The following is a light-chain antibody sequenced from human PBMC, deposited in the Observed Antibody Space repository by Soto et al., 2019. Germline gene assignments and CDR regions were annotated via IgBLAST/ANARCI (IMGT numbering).Light chain of an antibody. J-gene: IGLJ1*01. CDR1: KNDIGLYDF. CDR2: AVV. CDR3: TSYAGSTTDD. V-gene: IGLV2-8*01. Sequence: QSVLTQPPSASGSPGQSVSISCTGTKNDIGLYDFFSGYQHHPGKAPRLSIYAVVQRPSGVPDRFSGSKSGNTASLTVSGLQAADEADYFCTSYAGSTTDDFGSGTKVTV.